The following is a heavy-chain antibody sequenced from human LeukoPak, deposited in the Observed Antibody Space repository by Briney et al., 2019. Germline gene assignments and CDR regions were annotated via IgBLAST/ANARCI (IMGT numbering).Heavy chain of an antibody. V-gene: IGHV1-2*02. CDR1: GYTFTGYY. Sequence: GASVKVSCKASGYTFTGYYMHWVRQAPGQGLEWMGWIYPNSGDTNYAQKLQGRVTMTTDTSTSTAYMELRSLRSDDTAVYYCARDGVLLWFGEPRTVLDYWGQGTLVTVSS. CDR2: IYPNSGDT. J-gene: IGHJ4*02. D-gene: IGHD3-10*01. CDR3: ARDGVLLWFGEPRTVLDY.